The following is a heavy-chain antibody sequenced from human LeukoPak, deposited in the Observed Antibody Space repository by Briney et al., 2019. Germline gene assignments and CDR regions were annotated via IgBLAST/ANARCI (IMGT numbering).Heavy chain of an antibody. CDR3: SRDGGGSNWYL. Sequence: GASVKVSCKASGYTFTSYGISWVRQAPGQGLEWMGWVNTGNGDTMYSQKFQGRVTITRDTSASTADMELSSLTSGDTAVYYCSRDGGGSNWYLWGQGTLVTVSS. J-gene: IGHJ4*02. V-gene: IGHV1-3*04. D-gene: IGHD6-13*01. CDR2: VNTGNGDT. CDR1: GYTFTSYG.